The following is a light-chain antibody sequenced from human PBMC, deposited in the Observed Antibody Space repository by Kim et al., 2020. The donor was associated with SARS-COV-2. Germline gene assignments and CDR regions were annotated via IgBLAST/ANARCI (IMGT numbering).Light chain of an antibody. CDR1: SSNIGSNY. CDR3: AAWDDSLSGDYV. V-gene: IGLV1-47*01. CDR2: RNN. Sequence: ELTQPPSASGTPGQRVTISCSGSSSNIGSNYEYWYQQLPGTAPKLLIYRNNQRPSGVPDRFSGSKSGTSASLAISGLRSEDEADYYCAAWDDSLSGDYVFGTGTKVTVL. J-gene: IGLJ1*01.